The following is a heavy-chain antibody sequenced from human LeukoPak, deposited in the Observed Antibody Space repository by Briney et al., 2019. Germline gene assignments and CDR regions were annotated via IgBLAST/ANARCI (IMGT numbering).Heavy chain of an antibody. CDR2: INHSGST. J-gene: IGHJ3*01. Sequence: MPSETLSLTCAVYGGSFSGYYWSWIRQPPGKGLEWIGEINHSGSTNYNPSLKSRVTISVDTSKNQFSLKLSSVTAADTAVYYCAKSNGYGLIDSWGQGTMVTVSS. CDR1: GGSFSGYY. CDR3: AKSNGYGLIDS. V-gene: IGHV4-34*01. D-gene: IGHD3-10*01.